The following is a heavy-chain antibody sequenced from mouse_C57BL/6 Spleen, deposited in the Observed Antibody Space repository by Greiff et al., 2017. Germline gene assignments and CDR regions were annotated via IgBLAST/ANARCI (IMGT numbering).Heavy chain of an antibody. CDR3: ARPINWVYAMEY. Sequence: EVKLMESGGGLVKPGGSLKLSCAASGFTFSDYGMHWVRQAPEKGLEWVAYISSGSGTIYYADKVKGRFTIARDNAKNTLFLQMTSLRSEDTAMYYCARPINWVYAMEYWGQGTSVTVSS. CDR2: ISSGSGTI. J-gene: IGHJ4*01. V-gene: IGHV5-17*01. D-gene: IGHD4-1*01. CDR1: GFTFSDYG.